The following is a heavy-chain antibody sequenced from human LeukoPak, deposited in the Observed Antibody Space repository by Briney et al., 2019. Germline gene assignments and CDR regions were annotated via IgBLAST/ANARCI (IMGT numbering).Heavy chain of an antibody. CDR2: INTSTGNP. J-gene: IGHJ4*02. CDR3: SRVFAISCSGGSCGLGY. Sequence: ASVKVSCNASGYTFTSYGMNWVRQAPGQGLEWTGWINTSTGNPTYAQGFTGRFVFSLDTSVSTAYLQISSLKAEDTAVYYCSRVFAISCSGGSCGLGYWGQGTLVTVSS. V-gene: IGHV7-4-1*02. CDR1: GYTFTSYG. D-gene: IGHD2-15*01.